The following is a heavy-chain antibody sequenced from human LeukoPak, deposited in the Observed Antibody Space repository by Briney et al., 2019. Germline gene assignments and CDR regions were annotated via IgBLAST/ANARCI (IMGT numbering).Heavy chain of an antibody. CDR1: GFTFSSYW. J-gene: IGHJ4*02. Sequence: GGSLRLSCAASGFTFSSYWMHWVRQVPGKGLVWVSRIKTDGSSTSYADSVKGRFTISRDNAKNTLYLQMNSLRPEDTAVYYCARRWAVAAVDYWGQGTLVTVSS. D-gene: IGHD6-19*01. CDR3: ARRWAVAAVDY. CDR2: IKTDGSST. V-gene: IGHV3-74*01.